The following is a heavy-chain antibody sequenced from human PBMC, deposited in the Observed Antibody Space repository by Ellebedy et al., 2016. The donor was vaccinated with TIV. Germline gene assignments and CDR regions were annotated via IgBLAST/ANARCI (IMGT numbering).Heavy chain of an antibody. Sequence: GESLKISXSASGFTFSSYAMHWVRQAPGKGLEYVSAISSNGGSTYYADSVKGRFTISRDNSKNTLYLQMNSLRAEDTAVYYCAKRWIQGGAFDIWGQGTMVTVSS. CDR2: ISSNGGST. J-gene: IGHJ3*02. V-gene: IGHV3-64*04. CDR1: GFTFSSYA. CDR3: AKRWIQGGAFDI. D-gene: IGHD5-18*01.